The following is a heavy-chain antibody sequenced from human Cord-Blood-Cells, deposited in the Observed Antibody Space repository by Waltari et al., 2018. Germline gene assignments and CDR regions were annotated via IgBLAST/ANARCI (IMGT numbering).Heavy chain of an antibody. D-gene: IGHD3-3*01. CDR2: ISGSGGST. Sequence: EVQLLVSGGGLVQPGGSLRLSCAASGFTFSSYAMSWVRQDPGKGLAWVSAISGSGGSTYYADSVKGRFTISRDNSKTTLYLQMNSLRAEDTAVYYCAKVLRFLEWSLDYWGQGTLVTVSS. CDR3: AKVLRFLEWSLDY. V-gene: IGHV3-23*01. CDR1: GFTFSSYA. J-gene: IGHJ4*02.